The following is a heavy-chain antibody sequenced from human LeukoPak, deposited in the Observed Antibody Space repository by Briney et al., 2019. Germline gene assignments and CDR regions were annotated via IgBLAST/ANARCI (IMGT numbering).Heavy chain of an antibody. Sequence: SETLSLTCTVSGDSISSYYWSWIRQPPGKGLEWIGYIYYTGSTSFNPSLKSRVTISVDTSKNQLFLSLNSVTAADTAMYYCARTDYASSNHDPFAWFDPWGQGTLVTVSS. CDR3: ARTDYASSNHDPFAWFDP. D-gene: IGHD2-2*01. CDR1: GDSISSYY. CDR2: IYYTGST. V-gene: IGHV4-59*01. J-gene: IGHJ5*02.